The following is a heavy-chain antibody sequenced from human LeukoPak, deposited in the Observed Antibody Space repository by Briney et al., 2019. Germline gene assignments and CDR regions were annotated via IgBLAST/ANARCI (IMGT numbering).Heavy chain of an antibody. V-gene: IGHV3-74*01. CDR3: ATKQWLAPPPDS. J-gene: IGHJ4*02. CDR2: INTDGTVT. Sequence: GGPLRLSCAASGFTFSKYWMLWVRQAPGKGLESVSRINTDGTVTAYADSVKGRFTVSRDNADNTMFLQMNSVRDEDTAVYYCATKQWLAPPPDSWGQGTPVTVSS. CDR1: GFTFSKYW. D-gene: IGHD6-19*01.